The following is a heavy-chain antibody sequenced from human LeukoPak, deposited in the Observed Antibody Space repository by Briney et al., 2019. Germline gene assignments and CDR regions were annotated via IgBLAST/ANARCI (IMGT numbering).Heavy chain of an antibody. J-gene: IGHJ4*02. CDR2: IYYSGST. CDR3: ATHSRDSGRWYVVDY. Sequence: SQTLSLTCTVSGGSISSGSYYWGWIRQPPGKGLEWIGSIYYSGSTYYSPSLKSRVTISVDTSKNQFSLKLSSVTAADTAVYYCATHSRDSGRWYVVDYWGPGTLLTVSS. CDR1: GGSISSGSYY. D-gene: IGHD6-13*01. V-gene: IGHV4-39*01.